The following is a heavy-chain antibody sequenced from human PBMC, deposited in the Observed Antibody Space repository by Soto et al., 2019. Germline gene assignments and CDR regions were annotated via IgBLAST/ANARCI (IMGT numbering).Heavy chain of an antibody. J-gene: IGHJ5*02. CDR1: GFSFVNYA. D-gene: IGHD6-19*01. V-gene: IGHV3-23*01. Sequence: PGGSLRLSCAASGFSFVNYAMNWVRQAPGKGLEWVSGLSGSGNSTYYADSVKGRFTISRDNSTYTLFLQMNSLTADDTAVYYCAKATTNGGCFNPSVSSGQGALVTVSS. CDR3: AKATTNGGCFNPSVS. CDR2: LSGSGNST.